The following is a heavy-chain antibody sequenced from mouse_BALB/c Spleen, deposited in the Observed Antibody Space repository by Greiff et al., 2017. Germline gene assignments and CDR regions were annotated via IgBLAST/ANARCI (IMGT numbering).Heavy chain of an antibody. CDR1: GFTFNTYA. CDR3: VRLGTAFDY. J-gene: IGHJ2*01. Sequence: EVQLVESGGGLVQPKGSLKLSCAASGFTFNTYAMNWVRQAPGKGLEWVARIRSKSNNYATYYADSVKDRFTISRDDSQSMLYLQMNNLKTEDTAMYYCVRLGTAFDYWGQGTTLTVSS. CDR2: IRSKSNNYAT. V-gene: IGHV10-1*02. D-gene: IGHD3-3*01.